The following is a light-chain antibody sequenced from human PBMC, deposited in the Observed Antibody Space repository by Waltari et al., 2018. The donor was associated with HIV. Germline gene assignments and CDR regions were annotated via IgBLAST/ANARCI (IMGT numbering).Light chain of an antibody. CDR2: LGS. CDR3: MQALQTPYT. CDR1: QSLLQTNTYNY. V-gene: IGKV2-28*01. J-gene: IGKJ2*01. Sequence: DIVMSQSPLSLAVTPGEPASISCKSTQSLLQTNTYNYLDWYLQKPGQSPKLLIYLGSARASVVPDRFSGSGSGTDFTLEITRVEAEDVGVYYCMQALQTPYTFGQGTNLDI.